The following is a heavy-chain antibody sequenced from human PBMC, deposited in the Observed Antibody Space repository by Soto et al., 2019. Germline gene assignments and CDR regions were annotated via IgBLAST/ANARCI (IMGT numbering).Heavy chain of an antibody. CDR1: GFTFSSYS. J-gene: IGHJ4*02. D-gene: IGHD3-16*01. Sequence: GXSLRLSCAASGFTFSSYSINWVVQAPGKGLEWVSAISGSGGSTYYADSVKGRFTISRDNSKNTLYLQMNSLRDEDTAVYYCAKELSRTGGRSHFDYWGQGTLVTVSS. CDR3: AKELSRTGGRSHFDY. V-gene: IGHV3-23*01. CDR2: ISGSGGST.